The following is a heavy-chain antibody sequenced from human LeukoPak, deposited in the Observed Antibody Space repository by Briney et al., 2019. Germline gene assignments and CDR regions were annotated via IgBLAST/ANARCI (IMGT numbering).Heavy chain of an antibody. V-gene: IGHV3-64D*09. Sequence: PGGSLRLSCSASGFTFSSFAMHWVRQAPGKGLEYVAAISRNGGSTYYADSVKGRFTISRDNSKNTLYLQMSSLRAEDTAVYLCVKDLRSDFMGVLSRCLSYWGQGTLVTVSS. J-gene: IGHJ4*02. CDR2: ISRNGGST. D-gene: IGHD2/OR15-2a*01. CDR1: GFTFSSFA. CDR3: VKDLRSDFMGVLSRCLSY.